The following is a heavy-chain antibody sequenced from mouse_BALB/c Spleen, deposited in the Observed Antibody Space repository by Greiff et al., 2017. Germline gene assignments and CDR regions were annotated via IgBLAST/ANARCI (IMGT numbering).Heavy chain of an antibody. D-gene: IGHD2-14*01. Sequence: VQLQQSGTVLARPGASVKMSCKASGYTFTSYWMHWVKQRPGQGLEWIGAIYPGNSDTSYNQKFKGKAKLTAVTSTSTAYMELSSLTNEDSAVYYCTRTYRYDGGSDYWGQGTTLTVSS. CDR1: GYTFTSYW. J-gene: IGHJ2*01. CDR2: IYPGNSDT. CDR3: TRTYRYDGGSDY. V-gene: IGHV1-5*01.